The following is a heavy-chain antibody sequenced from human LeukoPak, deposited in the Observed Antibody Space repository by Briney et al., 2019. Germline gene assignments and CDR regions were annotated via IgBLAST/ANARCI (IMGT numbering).Heavy chain of an antibody. CDR2: IYHSGST. D-gene: IGHD6-13*01. CDR1: GYSISSGYY. J-gene: IGHJ5*02. CDR3: ASGYSGSWYDLPWFDP. V-gene: IGHV4-38-2*02. Sequence: SETLSLTCTVSGYSISSGYYWGWIRQPPGKGLEWIGSIYHSGSTYYNPSLKSRVTISVDTSKNQFSLKLSSVTAADTAVYYCASGYSGSWYDLPWFDPWGQGTLVTVSS.